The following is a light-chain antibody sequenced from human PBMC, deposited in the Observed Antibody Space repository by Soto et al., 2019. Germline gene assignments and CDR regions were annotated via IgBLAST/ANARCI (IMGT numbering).Light chain of an antibody. J-gene: IGLJ1*01. CDR2: NNH. CDR3: AAWDDSLNACV. CDR1: SSNIGSKT. Sequence: QSVLTQAPAASGTPGQRVTISCSGSSSNIGSKTVNWYQQLPGMAPKLLIFNNHQRPSGVPDRFSGSKSGTSDSLAISGLQSEDEADYYCAAWDDSLNACVFGTGTKLTVL. V-gene: IGLV1-44*01.